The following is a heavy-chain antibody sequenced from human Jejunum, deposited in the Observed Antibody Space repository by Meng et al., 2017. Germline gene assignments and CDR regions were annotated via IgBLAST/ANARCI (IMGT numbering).Heavy chain of an antibody. Sequence: QGRRVEAGGGVGQTGKSRRLSCAASGFNFTNYGMHWVRQAPGKGLEWVAVIWHDGSKVFYADSVRGRFTISRDNSHNTVDLQMNSVRVDDTAVYFCLRGRDYWGQGTLVTVSS. J-gene: IGHJ4*02. CDR2: IWHDGSKV. CDR1: GFNFTNYG. D-gene: IGHD3-10*01. V-gene: IGHV3-33*01. CDR3: LRGRDY.